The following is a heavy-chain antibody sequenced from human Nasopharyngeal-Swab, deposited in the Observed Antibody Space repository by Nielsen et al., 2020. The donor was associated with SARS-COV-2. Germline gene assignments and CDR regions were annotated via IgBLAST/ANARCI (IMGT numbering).Heavy chain of an antibody. V-gene: IGHV3-23*01. CDR2: ISGSGGST. J-gene: IGHJ6*02. D-gene: IGHD3-22*01. Sequence: GGSLRLSCAASGFTFSSYAMSWVRQAPGKGLEWVSAISGSGGSTYYADSVKGRFTISRDNSKNTLYLQTNSLRAEDTAVYYCAKALQPYYDSSGYYYYYYGMDVWGQGTTVTVSS. CDR3: AKALQPYYDSSGYYYYYYGMDV. CDR1: GFTFSSYA.